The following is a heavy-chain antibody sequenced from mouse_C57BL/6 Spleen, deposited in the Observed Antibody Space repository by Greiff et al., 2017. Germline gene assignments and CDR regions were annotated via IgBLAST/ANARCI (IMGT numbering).Heavy chain of an antibody. Sequence: VQLQQPGAELVKPGASVKMSCKASGYTFTSYWITWVKQRPGQGLEWIGDIYPGSGSTNYNEKFKSKATLTVDTSSSTAYMQLSSLTSEDSAVYYCARWGGSSHWYVDVWGTGTTVTVAS. J-gene: IGHJ1*03. CDR3: ARWGGSSHWYVDV. CDR2: IYPGSGST. V-gene: IGHV1-55*01. CDR1: GYTFTSYW. D-gene: IGHD1-1*01.